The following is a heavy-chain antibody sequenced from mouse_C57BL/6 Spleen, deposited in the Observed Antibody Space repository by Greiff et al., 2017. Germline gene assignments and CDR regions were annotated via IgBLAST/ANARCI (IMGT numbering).Heavy chain of an antibody. CDR3: ARGYYYGSSYGDFDV. D-gene: IGHD1-1*01. J-gene: IGHJ1*03. CDR1: GYSITSGYY. V-gene: IGHV3-6*01. Sequence: VQLQQSGPGLVKPSQSLSLTCSVTGYSITSGYYWNWIRQFPGNKLEWMGYISYDGSNNYNPSLKNRTAITRDTSKNQFFLKLNSVTTEDTATYYCARGYYYGSSYGDFDVWGTGTTVTVSS. CDR2: ISYDGSN.